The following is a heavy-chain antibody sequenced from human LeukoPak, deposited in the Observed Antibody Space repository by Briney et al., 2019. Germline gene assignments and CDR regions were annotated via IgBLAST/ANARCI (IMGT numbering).Heavy chain of an antibody. CDR3: AKERSSTSVAGTNFDS. V-gene: IGHV3-23*01. D-gene: IGHD6-19*01. CDR1: GFTFSSYA. Sequence: GGSLRLSCAASGFTFSSYAMSWVRQAPGKGLEWVSTISGSGGSTYYADSVKGRFTISRDNSKNTLYLQMNSLRAEDTAIYHCAKERSSTSVAGTNFDSWGQGTLVTVSS. J-gene: IGHJ4*02. CDR2: ISGSGGST.